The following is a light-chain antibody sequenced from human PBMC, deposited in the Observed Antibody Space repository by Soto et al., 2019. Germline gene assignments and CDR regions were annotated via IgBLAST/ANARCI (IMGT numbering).Light chain of an antibody. CDR1: SSNIGGNT. J-gene: IGLJ1*01. CDR3: AVWDDSLLGYV. V-gene: IGLV1-44*01. Sequence: QSLMTHPPSVSGTPGQRVTISCSGSSSNIGGNTGNWYQQLPGTAPKLLIYSNDQRPSGVPDRFSGSKSGTSASLAISALQSEDEADYYCAVWDDSLLGYVFGSGTKVTVL. CDR2: SND.